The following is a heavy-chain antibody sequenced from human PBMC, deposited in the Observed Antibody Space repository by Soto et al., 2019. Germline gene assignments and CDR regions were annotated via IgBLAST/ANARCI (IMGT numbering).Heavy chain of an antibody. CDR2: IYYSGST. J-gene: IGHJ4*02. D-gene: IGHD6-13*01. CDR3: ASLAAAGTIDY. Sequence: SETLSLTCTVSGGSISSSSYYWCCIRQPPGKGLEWIGSIYYSGSTYYNPSLKSRVTISVDTSKNQFSLKLSSVTAADTAVYYCASLAAAGTIDYWGQGTLVTVSS. V-gene: IGHV4-39*07. CDR1: GGSISSSSYY.